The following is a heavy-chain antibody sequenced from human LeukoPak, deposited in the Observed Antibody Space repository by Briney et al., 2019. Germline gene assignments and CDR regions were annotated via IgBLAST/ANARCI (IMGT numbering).Heavy chain of an antibody. CDR3: ARGGVVVPAALRYYFDY. CDR2: ISYDGSNK. D-gene: IGHD2-2*01. V-gene: IGHV3-30*03. CDR1: GFTFSTYG. Sequence: GGSLRLSCAASGFTFSTYGMHWVRQTPGKGLDWVALISYDGSNKYYADSVKGRFTISRDNSKNTLYLQMNSLRAEDTAVYYCARGGVVVPAALRYYFDYWGQGTLVTVSS. J-gene: IGHJ4*02.